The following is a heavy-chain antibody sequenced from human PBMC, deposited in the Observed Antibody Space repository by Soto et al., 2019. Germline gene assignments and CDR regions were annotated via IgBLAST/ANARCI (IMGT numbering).Heavy chain of an antibody. CDR2: IRSRTSSYAT. V-gene: IGHV3-73*01. CDR3: TTHSLDP. CDR1: GLTFSDAA. Sequence: EVQLVESGGGLVQPGGSLKLSCAVSGLTFSDAAIHWVRQASGKGLEWVGRIRSRTSSYATAYAASVQGRFIISRDDSKNTAYLQMNGLKTEDTAVYFCTTHSLDPLGQGTLVTVSS. J-gene: IGHJ5*02.